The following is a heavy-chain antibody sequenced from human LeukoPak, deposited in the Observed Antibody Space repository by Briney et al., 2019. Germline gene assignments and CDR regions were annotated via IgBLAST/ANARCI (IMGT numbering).Heavy chain of an antibody. CDR3: ARGSSTDYCSSTSCYAVDY. Sequence: ASVTVSCKASGGTFSSYAISWVRQAPGQGLEWMGGIIPIFGTANYAQKFQGRVTITADKSTSTAYMELSSLRSEDTAVYYCARGSSTDYCSSTSCYAVDYWGQGTLVTVSS. CDR2: IIPIFGTA. CDR1: GGTFSSYA. V-gene: IGHV1-69*06. J-gene: IGHJ4*02. D-gene: IGHD2-2*01.